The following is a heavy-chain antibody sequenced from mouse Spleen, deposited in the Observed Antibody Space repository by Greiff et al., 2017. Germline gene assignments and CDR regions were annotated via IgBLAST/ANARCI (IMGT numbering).Heavy chain of an antibody. Sequence: VQLQQPGAELVKPGASVKLSCKASGYTFTSYWMHWVKQRPGQGLEWIGMIHPNSGSTNYNEKFKSKATLTVDKSSSTAYMQLSSLTSEDSAVYYCARSAYYSNPYAMDYWGQGTSVTVSS. CDR3: ARSAYYSNPYAMDY. CDR2: IHPNSGST. J-gene: IGHJ4*01. CDR1: GYTFTSYW. D-gene: IGHD2-5*01. V-gene: IGHV1-64*01.